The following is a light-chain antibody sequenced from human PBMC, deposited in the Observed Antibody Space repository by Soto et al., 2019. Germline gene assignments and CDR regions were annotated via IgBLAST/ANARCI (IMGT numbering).Light chain of an antibody. CDR1: ESVTSN. J-gene: IGKJ3*01. Sequence: EIVMTQSPGTLSVSPGERATLSCRASESVTSNLAWYQQKPGQAPRLLIYGASSRATGIPDRFSGSGSGTDFTLTISRLEPEDFAVYYCQHYGTSPFTFGPGTKVDIK. V-gene: IGKV3-20*01. CDR3: QHYGTSPFT. CDR2: GAS.